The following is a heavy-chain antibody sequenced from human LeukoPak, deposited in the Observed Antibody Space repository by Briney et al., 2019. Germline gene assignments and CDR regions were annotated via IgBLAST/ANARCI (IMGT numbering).Heavy chain of an antibody. Sequence: GSLSLSCAASGLIFSNYAMSWVRQAPGKGLEWVPGIIGSGGSTYYADSVKGRFTISRDNSKNTLYLQMNSLRAEDSAVYYCATRNYYDTNRYYYEYYFDYWGQGTLVTVSS. V-gene: IGHV3-23*01. J-gene: IGHJ4*02. CDR1: GLIFSNYA. CDR2: IIGSGGST. D-gene: IGHD3-22*01. CDR3: ATRNYYDTNRYYYEYYFDY.